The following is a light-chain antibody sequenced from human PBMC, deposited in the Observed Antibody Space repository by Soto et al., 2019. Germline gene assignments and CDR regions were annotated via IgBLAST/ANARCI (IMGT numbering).Light chain of an antibody. V-gene: IGLV1-40*01. CDR3: QSYDSSLSVSYV. J-gene: IGLJ1*01. CDR1: SSNIGAGYD. CDR2: GNK. Sequence: QSVLTQPPSVSGAPGQRVTISCTGSSSNIGAGYDVHWYQQRPGTAPKLLIYGNKNRPSGVPDRFSGSKSGTSASLAITGLQAEDEADYYCQSYDSSLSVSYVVGTGTKVPVL.